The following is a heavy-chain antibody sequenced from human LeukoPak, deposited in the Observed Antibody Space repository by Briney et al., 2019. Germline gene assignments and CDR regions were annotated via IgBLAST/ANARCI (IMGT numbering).Heavy chain of an antibody. V-gene: IGHV1-2*02. CDR3: ARDIDVQDYFDS. Sequence: AASVKVSYKASGYSFTGHYLHWVRQAPGQGLEWMGWINPNSGGRKYAQKFQGRVTMTKDISISTAFMELSSLTSDDTAVYYCARDIDVQDYFDSWGQGTLVTVSS. D-gene: IGHD2-15*01. J-gene: IGHJ4*02. CDR2: INPNSGGR. CDR1: GYSFTGHY.